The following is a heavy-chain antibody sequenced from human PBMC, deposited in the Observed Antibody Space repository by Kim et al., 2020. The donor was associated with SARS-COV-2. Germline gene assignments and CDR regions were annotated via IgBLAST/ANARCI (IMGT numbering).Heavy chain of an antibody. CDR3: ARDQGYSYAQAYFDY. CDR2: ISYDGSNK. D-gene: IGHD5-18*01. V-gene: IGHV3-30*04. CDR1: GFTFSSYA. Sequence: GGSLRLSCAASGFTFSSYAMHWVRQAPGKGLEWVAVISYDGSNKYYADSVKGRFTISRDNSKNTLYLQMNSLRAEDTAVYYCARDQGYSYAQAYFDYWGQGTLVTVSS. J-gene: IGHJ4*02.